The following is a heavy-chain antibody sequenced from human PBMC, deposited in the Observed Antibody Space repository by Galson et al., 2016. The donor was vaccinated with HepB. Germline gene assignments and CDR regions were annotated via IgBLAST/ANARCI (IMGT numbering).Heavy chain of an antibody. Sequence: SLRLSCAASGFTFSSYGMHWVRQAPGKGLEWVAVIWFDGSNKYYADSVKGRFMISRDNSKNTLYLQMNSLRAEDTAVYYCAYYGSGYYWGRGSLVTVSS. CDR2: IWFDGSNK. CDR1: GFTFSSYG. V-gene: IGHV3-33*01. D-gene: IGHD3-22*01. CDR3: AYYGSGYY. J-gene: IGHJ4*02.